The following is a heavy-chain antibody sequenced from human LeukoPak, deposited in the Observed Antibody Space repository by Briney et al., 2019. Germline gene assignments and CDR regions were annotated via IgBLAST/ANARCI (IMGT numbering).Heavy chain of an antibody. Sequence: GASVKVSCKASGYTFTSYDINWVRQATGQGLEWMGWMNPSSGNTGYAQKFQGRVTMTRNTSISTAYMELSSLGSEDTAVYYCARGREVSFDHWGQGTLVTVSS. V-gene: IGHV1-8*01. CDR1: GYTFTSYD. D-gene: IGHD1-26*01. CDR2: MNPSSGNT. J-gene: IGHJ4*02. CDR3: ARGREVSFDH.